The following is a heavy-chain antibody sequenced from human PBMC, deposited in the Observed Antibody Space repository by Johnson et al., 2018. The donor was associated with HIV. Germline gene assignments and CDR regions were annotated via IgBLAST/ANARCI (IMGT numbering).Heavy chain of an antibody. CDR2: ISWNSGSI. CDR1: GFTFDDYA. CDR3: AKDM. J-gene: IGHJ3*01. Sequence: QLVESGGGLVQPGRSLRLSCAASGFTFDDYAMHWVRQAPGKGLEWVSGISWNSGSIGYADSVKGRFTISRDNAKNSLYLQMSSLSAEDTALYYCAKDMGGQGTMVTVSS. V-gene: IGHV3-9*01.